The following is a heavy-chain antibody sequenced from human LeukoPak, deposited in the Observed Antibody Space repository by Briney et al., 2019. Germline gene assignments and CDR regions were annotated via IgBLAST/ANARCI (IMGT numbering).Heavy chain of an antibody. V-gene: IGHV3-30*02. J-gene: IGHJ3*02. CDR1: GFTFSSYG. D-gene: IGHD3-10*01. CDR3: AKGDWSYDAFDI. CDR2: IRYDGSNK. Sequence: GGSLRLSCAASGFTFSSYGMHWVRQAPGKGLEWVAFIRYDGSNKHYADSVKGRFTISRDNSKNTLYLQMNSLRAEDTAVYYCAKGDWSYDAFDIWGQGTMVTVSS.